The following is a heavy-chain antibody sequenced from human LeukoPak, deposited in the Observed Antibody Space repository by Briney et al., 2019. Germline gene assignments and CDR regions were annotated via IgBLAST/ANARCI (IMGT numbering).Heavy chain of an antibody. Sequence: KPSETLSLTCAVYGGSFSGYYWSWIRQPPGKGLEWIGEINHSGSTNYHPSLKSRVTISVDTSKNQFSLKLSSVTAADTAVYYCARVKSYGGYSSQYFQHWGQGTLVTVSS. V-gene: IGHV4-34*01. D-gene: IGHD4-23*01. J-gene: IGHJ1*01. CDR3: ARVKSYGGYSSQYFQH. CDR2: INHSGST. CDR1: GGSFSGYY.